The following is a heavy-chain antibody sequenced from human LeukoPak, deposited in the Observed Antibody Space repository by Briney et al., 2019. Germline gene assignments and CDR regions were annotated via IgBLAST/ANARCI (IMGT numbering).Heavy chain of an antibody. J-gene: IGHJ4*02. V-gene: IGHV1-2*02. Sequence: ASVKVSCKASGYTFTGYYMHWVRQAPGQGLEWMGWINPNSGGTNYAQEFQGRVTMTRDTSISTAYMELSRLRSDDTAVYYCARAWIRYCSSTSCYILTYWGQGTLVTVSS. CDR3: ARAWIRYCSSTSCYILTY. CDR2: INPNSGGT. CDR1: GYTFTGYY. D-gene: IGHD2-2*02.